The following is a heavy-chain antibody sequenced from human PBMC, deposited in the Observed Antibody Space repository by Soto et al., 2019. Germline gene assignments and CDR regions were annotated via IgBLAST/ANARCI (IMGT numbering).Heavy chain of an antibody. J-gene: IGHJ4*02. CDR2: INPNSGGT. Sequence: QVQLVQSGAEVKKPGASVKVSCKASGYTFTGYYMHWVRQAPGQGLEWMGWINPNSGGTNYAQKFQGWVTMTRDTSISTAYMGLSRLRSDDTAVYYCARAHSRYYDYVWGSYYFDYWGQGTLVTVSS. CDR3: ARAHSRYYDYVWGSYYFDY. D-gene: IGHD3-16*01. CDR1: GYTFTGYY. V-gene: IGHV1-2*04.